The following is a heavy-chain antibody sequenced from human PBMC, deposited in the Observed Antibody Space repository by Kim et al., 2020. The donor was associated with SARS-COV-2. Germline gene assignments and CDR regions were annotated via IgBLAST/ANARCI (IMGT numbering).Heavy chain of an antibody. D-gene: IGHD2-2*01. CDR3: AXEDIGVVPAGGGWFXP. V-gene: IGHV4-4*07. CDR2: IYTSGST. CDR1: GGSISSYY. J-gene: IGHJ5*02. Sequence: SETLSLTCTVSGGSISSYYWSWIRQPAGKGLEWIGRIYTSGSTNYNPSPQSRDTXSXXXPXNQFSLKLSSVTAADTAXXXCAXEDIGVVPAGGGWFXPWGXGTXXXVSS.